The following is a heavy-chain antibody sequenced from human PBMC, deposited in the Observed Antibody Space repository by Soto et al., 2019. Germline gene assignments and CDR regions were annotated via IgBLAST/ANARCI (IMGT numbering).Heavy chain of an antibody. CDR2: IYYSGTT. Sequence: PSETLSLTCAVSGYSISRSNWWGWIRQPPGKGLEWIGYIYYSGTTYYNPSLKSRVTMSVDTSKNQFSLKLSSVTAADTAVYYCARSVFPWGRGTLVTVSS. CDR3: ARSVFP. CDR1: GYSISRSNW. J-gene: IGHJ5*02. V-gene: IGHV4-28*01.